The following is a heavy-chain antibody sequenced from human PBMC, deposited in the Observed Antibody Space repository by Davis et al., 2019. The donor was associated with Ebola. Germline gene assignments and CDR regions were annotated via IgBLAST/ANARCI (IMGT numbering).Heavy chain of an antibody. V-gene: IGHV3-21*01. Sequence: GESLKISCAASGFTFSSYWMSWVRQAPGKGLEWVSSISGSSTSRYYADSVEGRFTISRDNAKNSLYLQMSSLRVEDTAVYYCARRSGTSYDYWGQGSLVTVSS. J-gene: IGHJ4*02. CDR3: ARRSGTSYDY. D-gene: IGHD1-26*01. CDR1: GFTFSSYW. CDR2: ISGSSTSR.